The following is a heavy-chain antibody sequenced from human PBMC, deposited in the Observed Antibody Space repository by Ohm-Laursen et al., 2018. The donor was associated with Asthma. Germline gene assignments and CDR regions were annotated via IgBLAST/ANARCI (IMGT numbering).Heavy chain of an antibody. D-gene: IGHD2-2*01. V-gene: IGHV3-30*03. Sequence: SLRLSCTASGFIFSDYGMHWVRQAPGKGLEWLAILSYDGHNKHYAESVKGRITPSRDNSKNTLYLEMNSLRAEDTAVYYCARRSKICYDTSHCFFDYWGQGTLVTVSS. J-gene: IGHJ4*02. CDR1: GFIFSDYG. CDR3: ARRSKICYDTSHCFFDY. CDR2: LSYDGHNK.